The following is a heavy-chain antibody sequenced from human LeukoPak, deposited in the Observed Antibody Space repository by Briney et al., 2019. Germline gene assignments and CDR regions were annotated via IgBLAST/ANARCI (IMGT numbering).Heavy chain of an antibody. J-gene: IGHJ3*02. CDR1: GFTFSSYW. CDR3: ARESPVRRAFDI. Sequence: PGGSLRLSCAASGFTFSSYWMHWVRHAPGKGLVWVSRINSDGSSTSYADSVKGRFTISRDNAKNTLYLQMNSLRAEDTAVYYCARESPVRRAFDIWGQGTVVTVSS. CDR2: INSDGSST. V-gene: IGHV3-74*01.